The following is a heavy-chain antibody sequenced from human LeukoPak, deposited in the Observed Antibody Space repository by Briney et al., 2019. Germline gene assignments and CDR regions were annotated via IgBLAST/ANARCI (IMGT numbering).Heavy chain of an antibody. D-gene: IGHD4-17*01. CDR2: IIPIFGTA. V-gene: IGHV1-69*06. J-gene: IGHJ6*03. Sequence: SVKVSCKASGGTFSSYAISWVRQAPGQGLEWMGGIIPIFGTANYAQKFQGRVTITADKSTSTAYMELSSLRSEDTAVYYCARSNPEGPYYGERPGQPKNRKNYYYYYMDVWGKGTTVTVSS. CDR3: ARSNPEGPYYGERPGQPKNRKNYYYYYMDV. CDR1: GGTFSSYA.